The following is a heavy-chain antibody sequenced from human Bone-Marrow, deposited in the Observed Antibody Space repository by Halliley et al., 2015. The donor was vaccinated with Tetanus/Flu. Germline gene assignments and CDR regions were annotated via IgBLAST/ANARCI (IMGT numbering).Heavy chain of an antibody. V-gene: IGHV5-51*01. Sequence: MQLVQSGAEVKKPGESLKISCKGSGYSFSTYWIAWVRQMPGKGLEWMGIIDPGDSDARYSPSFEGQVTISVDKSISTAYLQWSSLEASDTAIYYCARHGDDTGGYLDYLYGMDVWGQGTTVTVSS. J-gene: IGHJ6*02. D-gene: IGHD1-26*01. CDR1: GYSFSTYW. CDR3: ARHGDDTGGYLDYLYGMDV. CDR2: IDPGDSDA.